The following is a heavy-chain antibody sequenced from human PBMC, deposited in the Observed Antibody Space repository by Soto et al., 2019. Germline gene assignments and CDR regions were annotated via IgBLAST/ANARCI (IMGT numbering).Heavy chain of an antibody. Sequence: TLSLTCTVSGGSITTGGYYWSWIRQLPGKGLEWIGHRYYSESTYYNPALKSRVSISLDTSKNQFSLKLSFVTAADTAMYYCARTRCSGGSCYSWSLDYWGQGTPVTVSS. CDR2: RYYSEST. D-gene: IGHD2-15*01. J-gene: IGHJ4*02. CDR3: ARTRCSGGSCYSWSLDY. CDR1: GGSITTGGYY. V-gene: IGHV4-31*03.